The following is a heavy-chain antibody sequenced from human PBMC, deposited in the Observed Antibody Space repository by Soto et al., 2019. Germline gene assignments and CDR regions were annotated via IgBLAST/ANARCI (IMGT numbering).Heavy chain of an antibody. CDR2: IYYSGST. CDR3: ARADFWSGYGAPDYYGMDV. J-gene: IGHJ6*02. Sequence: TLSLTWTFSGGCIRSSSYYWGWTHQPQGKGLEWIGSIYYSGSTYYNPSLKSRVTISVDTSKNQFSLKLSLRSDDTAVYYCARADFWSGYGAPDYYGMDVWGQGTTVTVSS. D-gene: IGHD3-3*01. CDR1: GGCIRSSSYY. V-gene: IGHV4-39*07.